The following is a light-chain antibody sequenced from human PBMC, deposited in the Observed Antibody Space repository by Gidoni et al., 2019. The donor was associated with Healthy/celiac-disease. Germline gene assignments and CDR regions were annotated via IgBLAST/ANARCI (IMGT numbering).Light chain of an antibody. J-gene: IGKJ2*01. V-gene: IGKV1-39*01. Sequence: DIQMTQSPSSLSASVGDRVTITCRASQRISSYLNWYQQKPGKAPKLLIYAASSLQSGVPARFSCIGSGTDFTLTLSSLQPEDFATYYCQQSYSTPTFGQGTKLESK. CDR1: QRISSY. CDR3: QQSYSTPT. CDR2: AAS.